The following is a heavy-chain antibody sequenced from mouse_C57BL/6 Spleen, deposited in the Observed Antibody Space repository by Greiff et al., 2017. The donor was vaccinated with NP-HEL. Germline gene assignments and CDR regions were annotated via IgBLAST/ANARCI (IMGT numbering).Heavy chain of an antibody. CDR2: INPSTGGT. Sequence: VQLKESGPELVKPGASVKISCKASGYSFTGYYMNWVKQSPEKSLEWIGEINPSTGGTTYNQKFKAKATLTVDKSSSTAYMQLKSLTSEDSAVYYCAREGDSTGYYAMDYWGQGTSVTVSS. CDR3: AREGDSTGYYAMDY. J-gene: IGHJ4*01. CDR1: GYSFTGYY. V-gene: IGHV1-42*01.